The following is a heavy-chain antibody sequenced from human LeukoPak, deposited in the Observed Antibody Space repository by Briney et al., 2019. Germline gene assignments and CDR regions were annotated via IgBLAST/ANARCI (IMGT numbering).Heavy chain of an antibody. CDR2: INPSGGST. J-gene: IGHJ6*02. V-gene: IGHV1-46*01. Sequence: GASVKVSCKASGYTFTSYYMHWVRQAPGQGLEWMGIINPSGGSTSYAQKFQGRVTITADESTSTAYMELSSLRSEDTAVYYCARLVPLWFGEDDYYYYGMDVWGQGTTVTVSS. D-gene: IGHD3-10*01. CDR1: GYTFTSYY. CDR3: ARLVPLWFGEDDYYYYGMDV.